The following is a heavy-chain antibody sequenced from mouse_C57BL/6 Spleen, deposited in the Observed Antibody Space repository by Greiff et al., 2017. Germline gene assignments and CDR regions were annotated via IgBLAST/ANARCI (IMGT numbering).Heavy chain of an antibody. CDR2: IWRGGST. CDR3: AKNLDDGYLSNY. J-gene: IGHJ4*01. V-gene: IGHV2-5*01. Sequence: VHLVESGPGLVQPSQSLSITCTVSGFSLTSYGVHWVRQSPGKGLEWLGVIWRGGSTDYNAAFMSRLSITKDNSKSQVFFKMNSLQADDTAIYYCAKNLDDGYLSNYWGQGTSVTVSS. CDR1: GFSLTSYG. D-gene: IGHD2-3*01.